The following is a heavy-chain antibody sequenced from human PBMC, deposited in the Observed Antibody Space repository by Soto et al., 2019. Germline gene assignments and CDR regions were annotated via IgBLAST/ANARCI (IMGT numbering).Heavy chain of an antibody. CDR3: ARARRYSLRQLGGNRFYYFDY. CDR2: ISAYNGNT. D-gene: IGHD6-13*01. CDR1: GYTFTSYG. V-gene: IGHV1-18*04. J-gene: IGHJ4*02. Sequence: QVQLVQSGAEVKKPGASVKVSCKASGYTFTSYGISWVRQAPGQGREWMGWISAYNGNTNYAQQLQGRVTMTTATSTSKAYMELRRLRSDDTAVYYCARARRYSLRQLGGNRFYYFDYWGRGTLVTVSS.